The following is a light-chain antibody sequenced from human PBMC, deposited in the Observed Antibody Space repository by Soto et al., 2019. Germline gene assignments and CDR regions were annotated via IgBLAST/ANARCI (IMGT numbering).Light chain of an antibody. V-gene: IGKV3-20*01. J-gene: IGKJ1*01. CDR3: QQYET. Sequence: EIVLTQSPGTLSLSPGERATLSCRASQSVSSSYLACYQQKPGQAPRLLIYGASSRATGIPDRFSGSGSGTDFTLTISRLEPEDFAVYYCQQYETFGQGTKVDIK. CDR1: QSVSSSY. CDR2: GAS.